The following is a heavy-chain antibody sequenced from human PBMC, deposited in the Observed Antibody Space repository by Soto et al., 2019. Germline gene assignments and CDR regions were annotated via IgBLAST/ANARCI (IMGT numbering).Heavy chain of an antibody. CDR3: ARGSCRGGGCYYFDS. Sequence: EVQLMETGGGLIQPGGSLRLSCAASGLTVNNNYMTWVRQAPGKGLEWVSIIYSGGNTYYADSVKGRFTISRDNSKNTLYLQMNSLRAEDTAVYYCARGSCRGGGCYYFDSWGQGTLVTVSS. CDR2: IYSGGNT. V-gene: IGHV3-53*02. D-gene: IGHD2-15*01. CDR1: GLTVNNNY. J-gene: IGHJ4*02.